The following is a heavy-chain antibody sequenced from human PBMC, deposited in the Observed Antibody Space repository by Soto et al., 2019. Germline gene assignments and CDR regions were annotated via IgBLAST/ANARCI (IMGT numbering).Heavy chain of an antibody. CDR1: GFTFSSYA. CDR3: ATDWAPNDYIWASYRWEIGLCDY. Sequence: EVQLLASGGGLVQPGGSLRLSCAASGFTFSSYAMSWVRQAPGTGLEWVSAISGSGGSTYYADSVKDQSTISSDNIMKTVNLQMTRLTAEDTAVYYGATDWAPNDYIWASYRWEIGLCDYWGQGTLVTVSS. J-gene: IGHJ4*02. D-gene: IGHD3-16*02. CDR2: ISGSGGST. V-gene: IGHV3-23*01.